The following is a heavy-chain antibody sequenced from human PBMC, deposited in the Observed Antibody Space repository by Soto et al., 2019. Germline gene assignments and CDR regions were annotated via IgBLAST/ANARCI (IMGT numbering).Heavy chain of an antibody. CDR1: GYTFTGYY. V-gene: IGHV1-2*04. Sequence: ASVKVSCKASGYTFTGYYMHWVRQAPGQGLEWMGWINPNSGGTNYAQKFQGWVTMTRDTSISTAYMELSRLRSDDTAVYYCARDGSMVRGVIKYYYGMDVWGQGTTVIVSS. CDR2: INPNSGGT. D-gene: IGHD3-10*01. CDR3: ARDGSMVRGVIKYYYGMDV. J-gene: IGHJ6*02.